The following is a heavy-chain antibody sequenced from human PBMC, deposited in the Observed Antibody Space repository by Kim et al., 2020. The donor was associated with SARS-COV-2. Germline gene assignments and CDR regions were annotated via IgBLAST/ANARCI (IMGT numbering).Heavy chain of an antibody. Sequence: GGSLRLSCAASGFTFSSYAMSWVRQAPGKGLEWVSAISGSGGSTYYADSVKGRFTISRDNSKNTLYLQMNSLRAEDTAVYYCAKHRGIVVVITTGFDYWGQGTLVTVSS. CDR3: AKHRGIVVVITTGFDY. D-gene: IGHD3-22*01. J-gene: IGHJ4*02. CDR1: GFTFSSYA. CDR2: ISGSGGST. V-gene: IGHV3-23*01.